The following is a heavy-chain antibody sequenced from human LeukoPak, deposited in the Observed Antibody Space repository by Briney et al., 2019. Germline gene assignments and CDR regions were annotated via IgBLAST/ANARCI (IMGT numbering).Heavy chain of an antibody. CDR1: GGSISSYY. Sequence: SETLSLTCTVSGGSISSYYWSWIRQPPGKGLEWIGYIFYTGSTNYNPSLKSRVTISVLTSKNRFSLKLTSVTAADTAVYYCARASRGHDYWGQGTLVTVSS. J-gene: IGHJ4*02. CDR2: IFYTGST. D-gene: IGHD3-10*01. V-gene: IGHV4-59*01. CDR3: ARASRGHDY.